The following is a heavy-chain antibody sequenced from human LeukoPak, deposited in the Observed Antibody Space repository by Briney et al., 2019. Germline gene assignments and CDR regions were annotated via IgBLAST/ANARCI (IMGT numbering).Heavy chain of an antibody. J-gene: IGHJ6*02. CDR1: GFTFSSHS. CDR3: ARESSGGDYYYYGMDV. CDR2: ISSSSSYI. V-gene: IGHV3-21*01. D-gene: IGHD6-19*01. Sequence: GGSLRLSCAASGFTFSSHSMNWVRQPPGKGLEWVSSISSSSSYIYYADSVKGRFTISRDNAKNSLYLQMNSLRAEDTAVYYCARESSGGDYYYYGMDVWGQGTTVSVSS.